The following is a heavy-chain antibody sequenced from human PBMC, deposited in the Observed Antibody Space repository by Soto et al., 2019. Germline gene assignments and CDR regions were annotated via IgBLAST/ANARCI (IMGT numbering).Heavy chain of an antibody. J-gene: IGHJ5*01. CDR3: AREEATRIQRRFDS. V-gene: IGHV4-31*03. D-gene: IGHD6-6*01. CDR1: GGSISSGGYS. Sequence: SETLSLTCTVSGGSISSGGYSWTWIRQHPGKGLEWIGYIYYSGSTYFNPSLKSRLNISIDTSRNQFSLKLSSVTAADTAIYYCAREEATRIQRRFDSSGPAPLVTVSS. CDR2: IYYSGST.